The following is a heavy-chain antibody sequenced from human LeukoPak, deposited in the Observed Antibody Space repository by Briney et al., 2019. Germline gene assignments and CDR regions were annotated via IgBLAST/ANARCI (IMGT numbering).Heavy chain of an antibody. J-gene: IGHJ5*02. CDR2: ISYDGSNE. CDR3: ARESTVTTRTYNWFDP. Sequence: GMSLRLSCTASGFTFSNYAMHWVRQAPGKGPEWVAVISYDGSNENYADSVKGRFTISRDNSKNTLSLQMNSLTPEDTAVYYCARESTVTTRTYNWFDPWGQGTLVTVSS. CDR1: GFTFSNYA. D-gene: IGHD4-17*01. V-gene: IGHV3-30*04.